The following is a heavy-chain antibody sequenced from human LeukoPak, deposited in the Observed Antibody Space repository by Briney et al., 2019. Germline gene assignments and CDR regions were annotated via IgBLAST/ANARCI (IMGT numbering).Heavy chain of an antibody. CDR1: GFTVSSNY. Sequence: GGSLRLSCAASGFTVSSNYMSWVRQAPGKGLEWVSVIYSGGSTYYADSVKGRFTISRDNAKNSLYLQMNSLRAEDTALYYCARVPVTRFYYYYGMDVWGQGTTVTVSS. CDR2: IYSGGST. CDR3: ARVPVTRFYYYYGMDV. J-gene: IGHJ6*02. V-gene: IGHV3-53*05. D-gene: IGHD5-18*01.